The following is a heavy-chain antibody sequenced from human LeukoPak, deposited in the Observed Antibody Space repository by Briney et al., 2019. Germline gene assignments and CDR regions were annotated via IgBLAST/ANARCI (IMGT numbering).Heavy chain of an antibody. V-gene: IGHV3-66*01. CDR3: ATRGRSGYYYGMDV. Sequence: GGSLRLSCAASGFILSNNYMSWARHAPGKGLEWVSIISTRGTTYYADSVKGRFSISRDNSQNTLYLQMNSLRAEDTAVYYCATRGRSGYYYGMDVWGQGTTVTVSS. CDR1: GFILSNNY. D-gene: IGHD1-26*01. J-gene: IGHJ6*02. CDR2: ISTRGTT.